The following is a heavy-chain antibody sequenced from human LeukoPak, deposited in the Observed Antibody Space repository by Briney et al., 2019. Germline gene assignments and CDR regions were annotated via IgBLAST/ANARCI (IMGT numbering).Heavy chain of an antibody. Sequence: PGGSLRLSCAASGFTFSNYGVHWVRQAPGKGLEWVALISFDGGNKNYVDSVKGRFTVSRDNSRNTLYLQMNSLRAEDTAVYYCAKDRSTYNVLTGYQESWGQGTLVTVSS. CDR3: AKDRSTYNVLTGYQES. J-gene: IGHJ5*02. CDR2: ISFDGGNK. D-gene: IGHD3-9*01. CDR1: GFTFSNYG. V-gene: IGHV3-30*18.